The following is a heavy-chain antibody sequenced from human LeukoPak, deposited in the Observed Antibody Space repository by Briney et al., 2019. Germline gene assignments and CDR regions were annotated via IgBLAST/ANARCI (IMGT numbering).Heavy chain of an antibody. CDR2: IASETYGGTA. V-gene: IGHV3-49*04. Sequence: PGRSLRLSCTASGFTFGDYAMTWVRQAPGKGLEWVGFIASETYGGTAEYAASVKGRFIISRDDSKSIAYLQMNSLKTEDTAVYYCTSSVYFDWLERFDYWGQGTLVTVSS. CDR1: GFTFGDYA. D-gene: IGHD3-9*01. CDR3: TSSVYFDWLERFDY. J-gene: IGHJ4*02.